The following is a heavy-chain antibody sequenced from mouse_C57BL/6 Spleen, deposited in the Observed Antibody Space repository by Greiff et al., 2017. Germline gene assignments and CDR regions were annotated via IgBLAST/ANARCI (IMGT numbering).Heavy chain of an antibody. CDR1: GFTFSDYG. D-gene: IGHD3-3*01. CDR2: ISSGSSTI. Sequence: EVKLMESGGGLVKPGGSLKLSCAASGFTFSDYGMHWVRQAPEKGLEWVAYISSGSSTIYYADTVKGRFTISRDNAKNTLFLQMTSLRSEDTAMYYCARGKLDFGYWGQGTTLTVSS. V-gene: IGHV5-17*01. J-gene: IGHJ2*01. CDR3: ARGKLDFGY.